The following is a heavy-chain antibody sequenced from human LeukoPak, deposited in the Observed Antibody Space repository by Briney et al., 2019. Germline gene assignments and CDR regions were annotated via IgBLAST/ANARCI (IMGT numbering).Heavy chain of an antibody. V-gene: IGHV3-74*01. Sequence: GGSLRLSCAASGFTFSSYWMHWVRQAPGKGLVWVSRINSDGSSTSYADSVKGRFTISRDNAKNTLYLQMNSLRAEDTAVYYCARGPGTYYYDSSGYYYDFDYWGQGTLVTVSS. D-gene: IGHD3-22*01. CDR1: GFTFSSYW. CDR2: INSDGSST. J-gene: IGHJ4*02. CDR3: ARGPGTYYYDSSGYYYDFDY.